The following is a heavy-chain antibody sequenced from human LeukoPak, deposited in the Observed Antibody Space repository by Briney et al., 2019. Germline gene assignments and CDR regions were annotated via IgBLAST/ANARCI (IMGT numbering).Heavy chain of an antibody. D-gene: IGHD1-26*01. Sequence: PSETLSLTCNVSGGSISSSSYYWGWIRQPPGKGLEWIGSIYHSGSTYYNPSLKSRVTISVDTSKNQFSLKLSSVTAADTAVYYCARESYSGSYYGERSDAFDIWGQGTMVTVSS. J-gene: IGHJ3*02. CDR2: IYHSGST. V-gene: IGHV4-39*07. CDR1: GGSISSSSYY. CDR3: ARESYSGSYYGERSDAFDI.